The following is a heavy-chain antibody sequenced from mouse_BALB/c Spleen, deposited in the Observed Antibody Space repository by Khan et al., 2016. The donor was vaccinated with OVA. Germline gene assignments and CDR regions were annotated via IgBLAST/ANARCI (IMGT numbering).Heavy chain of an antibody. D-gene: IGHD1-1*01. V-gene: IGHV1-20*02. Sequence: VQLKESGPELVKPGASVKISCKASGYSFTGYFMNWVMQSHGKSLEWIGRINPHIGETLYNPKFKGKATLTVDESSSTAHMELRSLASEDSAVYYCARVYRSDFDYWGQDTTLTVSS. CDR1: GYSFTGYF. J-gene: IGHJ2*01. CDR3: ARVYRSDFDY. CDR2: INPHIGET.